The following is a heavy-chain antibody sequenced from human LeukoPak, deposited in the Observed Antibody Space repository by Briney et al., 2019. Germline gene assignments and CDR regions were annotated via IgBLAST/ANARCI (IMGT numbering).Heavy chain of an antibody. Sequence: GRSLRLSCAASAFTFSSYATHWVRPAPGKGLGWVAVISYDGSNKYYADSVKGRFNISRHNYKKTLYVQMNSRRDEDAAVYYWAKDGTTVAGTGDYLFDYWGQGTLVSVSS. D-gene: IGHD6-19*01. CDR1: AFTFSSYA. CDR2: ISYDGSNK. CDR3: AKDGTTVAGTGDYLFDY. V-gene: IGHV3-30*18. J-gene: IGHJ4*02.